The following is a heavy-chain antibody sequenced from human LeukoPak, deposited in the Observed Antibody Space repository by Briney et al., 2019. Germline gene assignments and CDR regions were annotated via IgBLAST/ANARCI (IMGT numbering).Heavy chain of an antibody. CDR2: INPNSGGT. CDR1: GYTFTGYY. V-gene: IGHV1-2*02. J-gene: IGHJ3*02. Sequence: GAAVKVSCKASGYTFTGYYMHWVRQAPGQGLDWMGWINPNSGGTNYAQKFQGRVTMTRETSISTAYMELSRLRSDDTAVYYCARIPIGPNAFDIWGQGTMVTVSS. CDR3: ARIPIGPNAFDI.